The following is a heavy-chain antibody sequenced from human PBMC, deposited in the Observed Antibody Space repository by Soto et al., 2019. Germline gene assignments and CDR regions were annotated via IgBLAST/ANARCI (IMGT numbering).Heavy chain of an antibody. CDR2: INPNAGDS. CDR1: GYTFTAFY. J-gene: IGHJ3*01. V-gene: IGHV1-2*04. D-gene: IGHD3-3*01. Sequence: QVQLVQSGAEVKKPGTSVKVSCKTSGYTFTAFYIHWVRQAPGQGLEWLGWINPNAGDSKSPRRFQGSVTLTRETSTNTAYLELTGLTSADAAVYFCARSAFGVTQGIGRAFDVWGPGTIVDVS. CDR3: ARSAFGVTQGIGRAFDV.